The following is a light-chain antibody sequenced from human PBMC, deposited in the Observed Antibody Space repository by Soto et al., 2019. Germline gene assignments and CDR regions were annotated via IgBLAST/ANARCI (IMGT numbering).Light chain of an antibody. CDR3: QQCDKNLYT. CDR1: QDIGNY. Sequence: DIQMTQSPSSLSASVGDRVTLTCPACQDIGNYFNWYEQKPGKAPKLLIYDAFNLEPGVPSSFSGSGSRIDFTFPISTLKPEDVATNYCQQCDKNLYTLGQGAKVDI. J-gene: IGKJ2*01. CDR2: DAF. V-gene: IGKV1-33*01.